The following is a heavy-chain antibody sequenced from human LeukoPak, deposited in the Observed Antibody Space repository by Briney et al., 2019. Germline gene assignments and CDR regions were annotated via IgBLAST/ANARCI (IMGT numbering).Heavy chain of an antibody. Sequence: PGGSLRLSCASSGFTFVDYTMHGVRHGPGKGLEGVCLISWVGCSKYYADSVNGGFTITRDNSKSALYLQINSLRSEVTALYYCAKDAIEGSFDYWGQGTLVTVSS. D-gene: IGHD3-22*01. J-gene: IGHJ4*02. CDR3: AKDAIEGSFDY. CDR2: ISWVGCSK. V-gene: IGHV3-43*01. CDR1: GFTFVDYT.